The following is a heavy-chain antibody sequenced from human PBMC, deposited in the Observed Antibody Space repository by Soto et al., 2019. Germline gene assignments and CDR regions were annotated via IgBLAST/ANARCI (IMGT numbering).Heavy chain of an antibody. D-gene: IGHD3-3*01. Sequence: GASVKVSCKASGYTFTGYYMRWVRQAPGQGLEWMGWINPNSGGTNYAQKFQGWVTMTRDTSISTAYMELSRLRSDDTAVYYCATTYYDFWSGDYYGMDVWGQGTTVTVSS. CDR2: INPNSGGT. CDR3: ATTYYDFWSGDYYGMDV. V-gene: IGHV1-2*04. CDR1: GYTFTGYY. J-gene: IGHJ6*02.